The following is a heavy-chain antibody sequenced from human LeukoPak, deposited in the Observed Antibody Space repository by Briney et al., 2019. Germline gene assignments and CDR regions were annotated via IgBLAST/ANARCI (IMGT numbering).Heavy chain of an antibody. V-gene: IGHV3-15*01. D-gene: IGHD3-22*01. CDR1: GFTFSSYA. J-gene: IGHJ4*02. CDR2: IKSKTDGGTT. CDR3: TTDRGPYYYDSSGYYYFDY. Sequence: GGSLRLSCAASGFTFSSYAMSWVRQAPGKGLEWVGRIKSKTDGGTTDYAAPVKGRFTISRDDSKNTLYLQMNSLKTEDTAVYYCTTDRGPYYYDSSGYYYFDYWGQGTLVTVSS.